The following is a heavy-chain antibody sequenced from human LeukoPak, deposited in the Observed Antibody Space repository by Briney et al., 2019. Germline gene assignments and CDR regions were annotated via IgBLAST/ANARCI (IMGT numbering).Heavy chain of an antibody. CDR3: AKDVEVCTGGSCYWTTFDS. CDR2: ISGSAGAS. Sequence: GGSLRLSCAASGFTFSSYPMSWVRQAPGKELEWVSTISGSAGASCYADSVKGRFAISRDNSKNTLYLQMNGLRAEDTAIYYCAKDVEVCTGGSCYWTTFDSWGQGTLVTVSS. D-gene: IGHD2-15*01. V-gene: IGHV3-23*01. J-gene: IGHJ4*02. CDR1: GFTFSSYP.